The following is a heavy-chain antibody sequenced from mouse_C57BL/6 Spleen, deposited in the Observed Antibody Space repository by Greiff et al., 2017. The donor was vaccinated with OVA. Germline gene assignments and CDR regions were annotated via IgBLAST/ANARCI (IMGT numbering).Heavy chain of an antibody. CDR2: IDPETGGT. CDR3: TRSLLQGFAY. J-gene: IGHJ3*01. Sequence: VKLVESGAELVRPGASVTLSCKASGYTFTDYEMHWVKQTPVHGLEWIGAIDPETGGTAYNQKFKGKAILTADNSSSTAYMELRSLTSEDSAVYYCTRSLLQGFAYWGQGTLVTVSA. V-gene: IGHV1-15*01. D-gene: IGHD2-14*01. CDR1: GYTFTDYE.